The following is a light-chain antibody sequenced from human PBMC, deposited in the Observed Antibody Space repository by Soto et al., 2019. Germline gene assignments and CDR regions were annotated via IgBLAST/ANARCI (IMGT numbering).Light chain of an antibody. CDR1: QTVTSY. V-gene: IGKV3-11*01. Sequence: EIVLTQSPATLSLSPGESATLSCRASQTVTSYLAWYQHKPGLPPRLLINAASNRATGIPARFSGSGSGTDFTLTISSLEPEDFAVYYCQHRGNWPPYAFGQGTKLEIK. CDR2: AAS. CDR3: QHRGNWPPYA. J-gene: IGKJ2*01.